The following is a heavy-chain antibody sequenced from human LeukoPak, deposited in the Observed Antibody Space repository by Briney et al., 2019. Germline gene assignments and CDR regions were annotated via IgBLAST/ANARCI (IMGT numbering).Heavy chain of an antibody. D-gene: IGHD3-22*01. Sequence: GGSLRLSCAASGFTFSSSAMSWVRQAPGKGLDWVSTISGSGGSTYYADSVKGRFTISRDNSRNALYLQMNSLGAEDTAVYYCAKATEYYYEINWGQGTLVTVSS. CDR1: GFTFSSSA. CDR3: AKATEYYYEIN. CDR2: ISGSGGST. V-gene: IGHV3-23*01. J-gene: IGHJ4*02.